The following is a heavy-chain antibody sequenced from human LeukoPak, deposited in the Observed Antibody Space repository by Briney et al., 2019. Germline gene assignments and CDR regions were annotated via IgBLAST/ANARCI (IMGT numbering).Heavy chain of an antibody. CDR1: GFTFSSYA. Sequence: PGRSLRLSCAASGFTFSSYAMHWVRQAPGKGLEWVAVISYDGSNKYYADSVKSRFTISRGNSKNTLYLQMNSLRAEDTAVYYCARAGYSGSNYYYYGMDVWGQGTTVTVCS. V-gene: IGHV3-30-3*01. CDR2: ISYDGSNK. CDR3: ARAGYSGSNYYYYGMDV. J-gene: IGHJ6*02. D-gene: IGHD1-26*01.